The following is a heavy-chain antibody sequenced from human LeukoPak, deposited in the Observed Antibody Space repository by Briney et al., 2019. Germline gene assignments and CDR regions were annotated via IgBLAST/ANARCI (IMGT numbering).Heavy chain of an antibody. J-gene: IGHJ4*02. Sequence: SETLSLTCTVSGGSISSSSYYWGWIRQPPGKGLEWIGSIYYSGSAYYNPSLKSRVTISVDTSKNQFSLKLSSVTAADTAVYYCARVPYYYGGNYPVDYWGQGTLVTVSS. CDR3: ARVPYYYGGNYPVDY. D-gene: IGHD4-23*01. CDR1: GGSISSSSYY. CDR2: IYYSGSA. V-gene: IGHV4-39*07.